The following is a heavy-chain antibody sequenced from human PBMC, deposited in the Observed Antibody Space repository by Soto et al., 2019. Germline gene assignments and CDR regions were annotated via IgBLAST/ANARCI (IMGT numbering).Heavy chain of an antibody. Sequence: PVGSLRLSCGASGFTFSNFGLNWVRQAQGKGLEWVSSISSSDKYIYYADSVKGRFTISRDNAKNSLSLQMNSLRADDTAVYYCARVFCRGDCYSPLDYWGQGTLVTVSS. D-gene: IGHD2-21*02. CDR2: ISSSDKYI. CDR1: GFTFSNFG. V-gene: IGHV3-21*01. J-gene: IGHJ4*02. CDR3: ARVFCRGDCYSPLDY.